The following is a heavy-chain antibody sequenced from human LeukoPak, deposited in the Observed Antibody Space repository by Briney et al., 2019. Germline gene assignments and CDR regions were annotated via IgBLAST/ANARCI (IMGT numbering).Heavy chain of an antibody. CDR1: GFTFSSYE. J-gene: IGHJ4*02. Sequence: PGGSLRLSCAASGFTFSSYEMSWVRQAPGKGLEWVSYISSSGSTIYYADSVKGRFTISRDNAKNSLYLQMNSLRAEDTAVYYCARGYYDSSGYYENYFDYWGQGTLVTVSS. CDR2: ISSSGSTI. CDR3: ARGYYDSSGYYENYFDY. V-gene: IGHV3-48*03. D-gene: IGHD3-22*01.